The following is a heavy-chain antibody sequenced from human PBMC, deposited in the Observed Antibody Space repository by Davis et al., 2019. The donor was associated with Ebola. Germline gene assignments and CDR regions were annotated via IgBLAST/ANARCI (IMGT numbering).Heavy chain of an antibody. Sequence: GESLKISCAASGFTFSSYAMSWVRQAPGKGLEWVAVISYDGSNKYYADSVKGRFTISRDNSKNTLYLQMNSLRAEDTAVYYCAKSSSVVTAIGDAFDIWGQGTMVTVSS. V-gene: IGHV3-30*18. J-gene: IGHJ3*02. CDR1: GFTFSSYA. D-gene: IGHD2-21*02. CDR2: ISYDGSNK. CDR3: AKSSSVVTAIGDAFDI.